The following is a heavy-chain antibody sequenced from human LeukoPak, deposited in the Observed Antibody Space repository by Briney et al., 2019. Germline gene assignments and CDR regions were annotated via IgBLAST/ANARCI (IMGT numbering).Heavy chain of an antibody. J-gene: IGHJ4*02. D-gene: IGHD3-10*01. CDR3: ARLAGAIWYYYDL. CDR1: LGSASSNH. V-gene: IGHV4-59*08. Sequence: PSETLSLTCSLSLGSASSNHWTCLGQPPGTGREGIGHIYFSENTHYTPSLRSRVTLPLDTTKNHFSLHLTSVTAADTGVYYCARLAGAIWYYYDLWGQGTLVSVSS. CDR2: IYFSENT.